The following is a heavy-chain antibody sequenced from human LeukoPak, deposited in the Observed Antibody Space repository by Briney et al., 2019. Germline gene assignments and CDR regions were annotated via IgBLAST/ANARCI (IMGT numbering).Heavy chain of an antibody. Sequence: ASVKVSCKASGYTFTSYYMHWVRQAPGQGLEWMGIINPNGGSTSYAQKFQGRVTMTRDMSTSTAYMELSSLRSEDTAVYYCARDLGPYYYDSSGYYLIYYYYYMDVWGKGTTVTVSS. CDR3: ARDLGPYYYDSSGYYLIYYYYYMDV. CDR2: INPNGGST. CDR1: GYTFTSYY. J-gene: IGHJ6*03. V-gene: IGHV1-46*01. D-gene: IGHD3-22*01.